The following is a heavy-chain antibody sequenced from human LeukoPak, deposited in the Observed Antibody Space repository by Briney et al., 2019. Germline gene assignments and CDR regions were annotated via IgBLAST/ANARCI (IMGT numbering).Heavy chain of an antibody. Sequence: GGSLRLSCAASGFTFSSYAMSWVRQAPGKGLEWVSAISGSGGSTYYADSVKGRFTISRDNSKSTLYLQMNSLRAEDTAVYYCAKGYGGNPEYFQHWGQGTLVTVSS. CDR3: AKGYGGNPEYFQH. V-gene: IGHV3-23*01. CDR2: ISGSGGST. J-gene: IGHJ1*01. CDR1: GFTFSSYA. D-gene: IGHD4-23*01.